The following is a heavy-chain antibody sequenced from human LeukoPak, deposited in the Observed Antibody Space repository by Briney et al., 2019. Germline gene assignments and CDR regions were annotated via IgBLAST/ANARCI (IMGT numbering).Heavy chain of an antibody. Sequence: GGSLRISCAASGFTVSSNYMTWIRQAPGMGLEWVSVIYSGGRTYYADSVKGRFTISRDNSKNTLYLQMNSLRVEDTAVYYCARGHSSDYYYYMDVWGKGTTVTVSS. J-gene: IGHJ6*03. CDR1: GFTVSSNY. D-gene: IGHD3-22*01. CDR2: IYSGGRT. V-gene: IGHV3-66*02. CDR3: ARGHSSDYYYYMDV.